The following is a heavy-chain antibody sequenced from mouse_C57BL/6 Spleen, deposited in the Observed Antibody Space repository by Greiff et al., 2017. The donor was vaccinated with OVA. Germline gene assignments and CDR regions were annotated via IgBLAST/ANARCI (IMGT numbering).Heavy chain of an antibody. Sequence: EVQLQQSGPGLVKPSQSLSLTCSVTGYSITSGYYWTWIRQFPGNKLEWMGYISYDGSNNYNPSLKNRISITRDTSKNQFFLKLNSVTTEDTATYYCAYGYSTAWFAYWGQGTLVTVSA. CDR3: AYGYSTAWFAY. V-gene: IGHV3-6*01. J-gene: IGHJ3*01. CDR2: ISYDGSN. D-gene: IGHD2-5*01. CDR1: GYSITSGYY.